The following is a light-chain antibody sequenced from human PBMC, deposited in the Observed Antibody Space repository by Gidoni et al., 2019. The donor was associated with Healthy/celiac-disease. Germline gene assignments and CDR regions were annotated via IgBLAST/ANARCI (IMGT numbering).Light chain of an antibody. Sequence: AIQMTQFPSSLSASVGDRVTITCRASQGIRNDLGWYQQKPGKAPKLLIYAASSLQSGVPSRFGGSGSGTDFTLTISSLQPEDFATYYCLQDYNYPRTFGQGTKVEIK. V-gene: IGKV1-6*01. CDR3: LQDYNYPRT. CDR1: QGIRND. J-gene: IGKJ1*01. CDR2: AAS.